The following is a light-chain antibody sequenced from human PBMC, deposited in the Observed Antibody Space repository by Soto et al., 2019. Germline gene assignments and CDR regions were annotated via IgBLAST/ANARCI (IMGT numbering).Light chain of an antibody. CDR2: EGS. V-gene: IGLV2-23*01. Sequence: QSALTQPASVSGSPGQSITISCTGTSSDVGSYNLVSWYQQHPGKAPKLMIYEGSKRPSGVSNRFSGSKYGNTASLTISGLQAEDEADYYCCSYASSNTVVFGGGTKLTVL. J-gene: IGLJ2*01. CDR3: CSYASSNTVV. CDR1: SSDVGSYNL.